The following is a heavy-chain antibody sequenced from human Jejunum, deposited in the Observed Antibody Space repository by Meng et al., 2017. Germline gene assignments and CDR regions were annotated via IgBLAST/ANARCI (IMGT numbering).Heavy chain of an antibody. CDR2: ISLSDSRI. Sequence: VGCGEVWVTPGGSRKPSWLGSRFIFDTYDMTWVRQAPGKGLEWVSSISLSDSRISYADSVKGRFTISRDNAKSSLYLQMNSLRAEDTAIYYCASDPNWSTNWGQGTLVTVSS. D-gene: IGHD1-1*01. CDR1: RFIFDTYD. J-gene: IGHJ4*02. CDR3: ASDPNWSTN. V-gene: IGHV3-21*04.